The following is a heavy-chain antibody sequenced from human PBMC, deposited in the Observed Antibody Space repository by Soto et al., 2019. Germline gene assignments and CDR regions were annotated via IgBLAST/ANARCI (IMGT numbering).Heavy chain of an antibody. CDR1: GGSSSSYS. Sequence: SETLSLTCTVSGGSSSSYSWSWIRQHPGKGLEWIGYIYYSGSTYYNPSLKSRVTISVDTSKNQFSLKLSSVTAADTAVYYCARVPPEYYFDYWGQGTLVTVSS. J-gene: IGHJ4*02. CDR2: IYYSGST. CDR3: ARVPPEYYFDY. V-gene: IGHV4-59*06.